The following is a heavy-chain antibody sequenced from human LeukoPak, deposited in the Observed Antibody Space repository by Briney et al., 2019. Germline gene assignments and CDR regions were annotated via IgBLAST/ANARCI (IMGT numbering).Heavy chain of an antibody. CDR1: GGSISSGSYY. CDR3: ARFMITFGGVIVMDAFDI. J-gene: IGHJ3*02. Sequence: PSETLSLTCTVSGGSISSGSYYWSWIRQPAGKGLEWIGRIYTSGSTNYNPSLKSRVTISVDKSKNQFSLKLSSVTATDTAVYYCARFMITFGGVIVMDAFDIWGQGTMVTVSS. V-gene: IGHV4-61*02. CDR2: IYTSGST. D-gene: IGHD3-16*02.